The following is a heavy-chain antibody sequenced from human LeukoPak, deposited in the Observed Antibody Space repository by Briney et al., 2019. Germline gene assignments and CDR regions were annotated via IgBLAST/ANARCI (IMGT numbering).Heavy chain of an antibody. V-gene: IGHV1-2*06. D-gene: IGHD5-12*01. CDR3: ARVFGEWLRYYYYGMDV. J-gene: IGHJ6*02. CDR1: GGTFSSYA. CDR2: INPNSGGT. Sequence: GASVKVSCKASGGTFSSYAISWVRQAPGQGLEWMGRINPNSGGTNYAQKFQGRVTMTRDTSISTAYMELSRLRSDDTAVYYCARVFGEWLRYYYYGMDVWGQGTTVTVSS.